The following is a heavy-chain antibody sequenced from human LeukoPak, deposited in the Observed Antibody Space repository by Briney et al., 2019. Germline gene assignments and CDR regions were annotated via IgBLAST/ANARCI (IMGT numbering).Heavy chain of an antibody. CDR2: ISYDGRNT. V-gene: IGHV3-30*04. CDR1: GFTFSTYN. Sequence: GGSLRLSCAASGFTFSTYNLHWVRQAPGKGLDWVAVISYDGRNTFYADSVKGRFTISRDNSKNTLPLQMNSLRVEDTAVYYCARGIVSSGSYYFDYWGQGTLVTVSS. D-gene: IGHD1-26*01. J-gene: IGHJ4*02. CDR3: ARGIVSSGSYYFDY.